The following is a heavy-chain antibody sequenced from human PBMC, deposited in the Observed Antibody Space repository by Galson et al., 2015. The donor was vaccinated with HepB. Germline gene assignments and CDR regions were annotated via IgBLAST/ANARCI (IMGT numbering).Heavy chain of an antibody. CDR2: ISGSGGST. CDR1: GFTFSSYA. CDR3: AKGEGVTTGFDY. Sequence: SLRLSCAASGFTFSSYAMSWVRQAPGKGLEWVSAISGSGGSTYYADSVKGRFTISRDNSKNTLYLQMNSLRAEDTAVYYCAKGEGVTTGFDYWGQGTLVTVSS. D-gene: IGHD4-17*01. V-gene: IGHV3-23*01. J-gene: IGHJ4*02.